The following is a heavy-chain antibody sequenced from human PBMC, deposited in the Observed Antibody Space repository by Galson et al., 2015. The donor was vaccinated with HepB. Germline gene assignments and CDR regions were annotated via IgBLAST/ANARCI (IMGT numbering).Heavy chain of an antibody. J-gene: IGHJ4*02. CDR1: GFTFSSYA. V-gene: IGHV3-30-3*01. Sequence: SLRLSCAASGFTFSSYAMHWVRQAPGKGLEWVAVISYDGSNKYYADSVKGRFTISRDNSKNTLYLQMNSLRAEDTAVYYCAREESERSFDYWGQGTLVTVSS. D-gene: IGHD3-3*01. CDR3: AREESERSFDY. CDR2: ISYDGSNK.